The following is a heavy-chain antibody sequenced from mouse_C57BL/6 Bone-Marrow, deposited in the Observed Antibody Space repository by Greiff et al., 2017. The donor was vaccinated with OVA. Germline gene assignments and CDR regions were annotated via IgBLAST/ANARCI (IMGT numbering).Heavy chain of an antibody. CDR1: GYTFTSYW. CDR3: TRPGFDY. J-gene: IGHJ2*01. V-gene: IGHV1-59*01. CDR2: IDPSDSYT. Sequence: VQLQQPGAELVRPGTSVKLSCKASGYTFTSYWMHWVKQRPGQGLEWIGVIDPSDSYTNYNQKFKGKATLTVDTSSSTAYMELRSLTSEYSAVYYCTRPGFDYWGQVTTLTVSA.